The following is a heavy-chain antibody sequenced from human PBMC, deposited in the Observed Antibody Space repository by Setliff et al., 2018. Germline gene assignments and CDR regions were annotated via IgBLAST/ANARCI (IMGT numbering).Heavy chain of an antibody. V-gene: IGHV1-2*02. Sequence: WASVKVSCKVSGSSFTGHNLHWVRQAPGQGLEWMGWINPDSGDTHSPQKFQGRVTMTRDTSMSTVYMELTRLTSDDTAVYYCTRSPALLGIVYLDPWGQGTLVTVSS. CDR3: TRSPALLGIVYLDP. D-gene: IGHD2-15*01. J-gene: IGHJ5*02. CDR1: GSSFTGHN. CDR2: INPDSGDT.